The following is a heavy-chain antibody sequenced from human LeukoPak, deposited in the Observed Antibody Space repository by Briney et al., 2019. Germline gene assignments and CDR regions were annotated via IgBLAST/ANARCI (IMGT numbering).Heavy chain of an antibody. V-gene: IGHV3-43*01. D-gene: IGHD5-18*01. CDR2: ITWDGGIT. CDR3: ATGYSYVYGLGYYFEN. Sequence: GGFLKLSCAASGFHFDDYTLHWVRPAPGKGLEWVSLITWDGGITYYADSVTGRFTISRDNGKNSLYMQMNSLRTEDTALYYCATGYSYVYGLGYYFENWGQGTLVTVSS. CDR1: GFHFDDYT. J-gene: IGHJ4*02.